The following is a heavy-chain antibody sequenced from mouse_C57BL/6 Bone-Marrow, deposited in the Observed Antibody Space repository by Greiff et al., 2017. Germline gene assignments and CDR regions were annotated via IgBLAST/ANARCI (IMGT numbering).Heavy chain of an antibody. Sequence: QVQLQQSGAELVRPGTSVKLSCKASGYTFTSYWMHWVKQRPGQGLEWIGVIDPSDSYTNYNQKFKGKATLTVDTSSSTAYMQLSSLTSEDSAVYYCARADYGSTGFDYWGQGTTLTVSS. CDR2: IDPSDSYT. CDR1: GYTFTSYW. V-gene: IGHV1-59*01. CDR3: ARADYGSTGFDY. J-gene: IGHJ2*01. D-gene: IGHD1-1*01.